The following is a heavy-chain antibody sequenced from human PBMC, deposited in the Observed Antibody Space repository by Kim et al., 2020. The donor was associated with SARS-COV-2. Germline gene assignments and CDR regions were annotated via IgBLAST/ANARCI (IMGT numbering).Heavy chain of an antibody. Sequence: GGSLRLSCAASGFTFSSYAMHWVRQAPGKGLEWVAVISYDGSNKYYVDSVKGRFTISRDNSKNTLYLQMNSLRAEDTAVYYCARSGGRYFDWFYYGMDV. CDR3: ARSGGRYFDWFYYGMDV. CDR1: GFTFSSYA. J-gene: IGHJ6*01. V-gene: IGHV3-30*04. CDR2: ISYDGSNK. D-gene: IGHD3-9*01.